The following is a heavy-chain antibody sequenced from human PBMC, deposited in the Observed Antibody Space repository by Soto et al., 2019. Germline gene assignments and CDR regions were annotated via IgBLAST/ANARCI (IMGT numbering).Heavy chain of an antibody. Sequence: GASVKVSCKASGFTFTSSALQWVRQARGQSLEWIGWIVVGSGNPNYAQKFQERITITSDMSTSTAYMESSSQRCDDTALYNCGKDSVFRYFDWLSPQAPALDYWGQGTLVAVSS. D-gene: IGHD3-9*01. CDR1: GFTFTSSA. CDR2: IVVGSGNP. V-gene: IGHV1-58*01. J-gene: IGHJ4*02. CDR3: GKDSVFRYFDWLSPQAPALDY.